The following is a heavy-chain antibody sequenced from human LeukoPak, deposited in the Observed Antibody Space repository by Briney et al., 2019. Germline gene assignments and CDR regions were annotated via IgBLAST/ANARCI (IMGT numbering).Heavy chain of an antibody. CDR3: AREGYSYAFDY. J-gene: IGHJ4*02. V-gene: IGHV1-18*01. D-gene: IGHD5-18*01. CDR1: GYSFINYG. CDR2: ISAYYGNT. Sequence: ASVKVSCKASGYSFINYGISWVRQAPGQGLEWMGWISAYYGNTKYAQKFQGRVTMTRNTSISTAYMELSSLRSEDTAVYYCAREGYSYAFDYWGQGTLVTVSS.